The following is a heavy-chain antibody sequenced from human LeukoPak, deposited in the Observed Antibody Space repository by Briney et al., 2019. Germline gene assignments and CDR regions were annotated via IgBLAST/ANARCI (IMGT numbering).Heavy chain of an antibody. V-gene: IGHV4-39*01. Sequence: SETLSLTCTVSGGSISSSNYYWGWIRQPPGKGLEWIGSLYYGGSTYYNPSLKSRVTISVDTSKNQFSLRLSSVTAADTAVYYCARQGWDLLLPADFDYWGQGTLVTVSS. J-gene: IGHJ4*02. CDR2: LYYGGST. D-gene: IGHD1-26*01. CDR1: GGSISSSNYY. CDR3: ARQGWDLLLPADFDY.